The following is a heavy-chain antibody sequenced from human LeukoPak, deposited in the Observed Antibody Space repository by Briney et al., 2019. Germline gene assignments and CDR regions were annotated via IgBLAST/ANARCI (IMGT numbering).Heavy chain of an antibody. V-gene: IGHV4-4*02. CDR2: IYHSGST. J-gene: IGHJ5*02. Sequence: SETLSLTCAVSGGSISSSNWWSWVRQPPGKGLEWIGEIYHSGSTNYNPSLKSRVTISVDTSKNQFSLKLSSVTAADTAVYYCARGGMITFGGVINWFDPWGQGTLVTVSS. CDR1: GGSISSSNW. D-gene: IGHD3-16*01. CDR3: ARGGMITFGGVINWFDP.